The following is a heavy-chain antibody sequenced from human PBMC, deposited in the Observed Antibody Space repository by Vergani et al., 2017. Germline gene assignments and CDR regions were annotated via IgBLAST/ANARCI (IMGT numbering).Heavy chain of an antibody. Sequence: EVQLVQSGAEEKKPGATVKISCKVSGDTFTDYYIHWVQQAPGKGLEWMGLVDPEEGETIYAEKMRARVTITADTSTDTSYMELSSLTSEDTAVYYCTAVKGFASGTGTMDVWGQGTTVIVSS. CDR2: VDPEEGET. D-gene: IGHD3-10*01. V-gene: IGHV1-69-2*01. CDR3: TAVKGFASGTGTMDV. J-gene: IGHJ6*02. CDR1: GDTFTDYY.